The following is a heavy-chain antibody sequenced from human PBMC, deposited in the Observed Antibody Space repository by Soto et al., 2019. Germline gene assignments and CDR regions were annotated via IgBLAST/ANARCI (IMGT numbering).Heavy chain of an antibody. V-gene: IGHV4-30-2*01. CDR2: IYHSGST. CDR3: ARVAVAGTRVDY. J-gene: IGHJ4*02. CDR1: GGSISSGGYS. Sequence: NPSATLSLTCAVSGGSISSGGYSWSWLRQPPGKGLEWIGYIYHSGSTNYNPSLKSRVTISVDKSKNQFSLKLSSVTAADTAVYYCARVAVAGTRVDYWGQGTLVTVSS. D-gene: IGHD6-19*01.